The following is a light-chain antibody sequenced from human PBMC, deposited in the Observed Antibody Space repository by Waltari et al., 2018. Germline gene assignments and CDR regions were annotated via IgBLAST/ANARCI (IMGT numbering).Light chain of an antibody. CDR1: ESVSTNY. Sequence: EIVLTQAPGTLSLSPGERAILSGRASESVSTNYLAWYQQKPGQAPRLLIFGSSIRATGIPDRFSGSGSGTDFTLTISRVEPQDFAVYYCQQYGSPSTFGQGTKLDIK. CDR3: QQYGSPST. V-gene: IGKV3-20*01. J-gene: IGKJ2*01. CDR2: GSS.